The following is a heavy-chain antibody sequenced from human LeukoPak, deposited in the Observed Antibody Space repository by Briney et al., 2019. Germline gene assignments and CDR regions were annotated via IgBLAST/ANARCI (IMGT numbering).Heavy chain of an antibody. CDR1: GFTFSSYW. Sequence: GGSLRLSCAASGFTFSSYWMSWVRQAPGKGLEWVANIKQDGSEENYVDSVKGRFTISRDNAKNSLYLQMNSLRAEDTALYYCARDWDAAAYWGQGTLVTVSS. CDR2: IKQDGSEE. V-gene: IGHV3-7*01. D-gene: IGHD6-13*01. CDR3: ARDWDAAAY. J-gene: IGHJ4*02.